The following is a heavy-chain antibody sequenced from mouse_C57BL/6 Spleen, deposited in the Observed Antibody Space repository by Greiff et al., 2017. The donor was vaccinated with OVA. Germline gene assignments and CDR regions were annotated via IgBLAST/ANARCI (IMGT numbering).Heavy chain of an antibody. Sequence: VMLVESGPGLVQPSQSLSITCTVSGFSLTSYGVHWVRQSPGKGLEWLGVIWSGGSTDYNSAFISRLSISKDNSKSQVFFKMNSLQADDTAIYYWASLYYGYYEGTMDYWGQGTSVTVSS. V-gene: IGHV2-2*01. D-gene: IGHD2-1*01. CDR1: GFSLTSYG. CDR2: IWSGGST. J-gene: IGHJ4*01. CDR3: ASLYYGYYEGTMDY.